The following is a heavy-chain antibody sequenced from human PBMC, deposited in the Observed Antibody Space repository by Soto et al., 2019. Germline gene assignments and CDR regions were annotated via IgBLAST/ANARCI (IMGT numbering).Heavy chain of an antibody. CDR1: GYSFTSYW. J-gene: IGHJ3*02. CDR2: IYPGDSDT. CDR3: ARRGAVALHAFDI. V-gene: IGHV5-51*01. D-gene: IGHD6-19*01. Sequence: GESLKISCNGSGYSFTSYWIGWVRQMPGKGLEWMGIIYPGDSDTRYSPSFQGQVTISADKSISTAYLQWSSLKASDTAMYYCARRGAVALHAFDIWGQGTMVTVSS.